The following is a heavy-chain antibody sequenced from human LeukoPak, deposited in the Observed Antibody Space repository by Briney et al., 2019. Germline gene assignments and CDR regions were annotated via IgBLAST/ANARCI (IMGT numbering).Heavy chain of an antibody. Sequence: GGSLRLSCEASGFTFSSYAMHWVRQAPGKGLEWVAVIAYDGVNKFFADSVKGRFSISRDNSKNTLYLQMNSLRDDDTAVYHCARDPQAYYYGSGSPAIWGRGTLVTVSS. V-gene: IGHV3-30*04. D-gene: IGHD3-10*01. CDR2: IAYDGVNK. CDR3: ARDPQAYYYGSGSPAI. J-gene: IGHJ4*02. CDR1: GFTFSSYA.